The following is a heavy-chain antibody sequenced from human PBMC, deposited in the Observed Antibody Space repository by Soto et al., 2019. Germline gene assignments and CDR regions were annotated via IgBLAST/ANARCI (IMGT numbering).Heavy chain of an antibody. CDR2: MNPKTGKA. Sequence: ASVKVSCKASGYTFTTYDINWVRQATGQGLEWMGWMNPKTGKAGYAQKFQGRVTMTRNTSTSTAYMELRSLRSDDTAVYYCARGMYYDFWSGSQNWFDPWGQGTLVTVSS. CDR3: ARGMYYDFWSGSQNWFDP. CDR1: GYTFTTYD. D-gene: IGHD3-3*01. V-gene: IGHV1-8*01. J-gene: IGHJ5*02.